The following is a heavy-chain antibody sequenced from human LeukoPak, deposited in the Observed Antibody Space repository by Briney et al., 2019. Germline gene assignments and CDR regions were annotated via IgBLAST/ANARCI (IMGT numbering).Heavy chain of an antibody. CDR1: GFTFNNYG. D-gene: IGHD2-21*01. V-gene: IGHV3-30*18. CDR2: ISYDGSNK. CDR3: AKDRDRGVIGMDV. Sequence: GGSLRLSCAASGFTFNNYGMHRVRQAPGKGLKWMTTISYDGSNKFYADSVKGRFTISRDNSKNMLFLQMNGLRVEDTALYYCAKDRDRGVIGMDVWGKGTTVTVSS. J-gene: IGHJ6*04.